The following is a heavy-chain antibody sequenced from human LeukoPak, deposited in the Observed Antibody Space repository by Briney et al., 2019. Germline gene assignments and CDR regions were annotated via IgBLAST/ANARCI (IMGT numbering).Heavy chain of an antibody. V-gene: IGHV4-4*07. J-gene: IGHJ5*02. CDR3: ARDTLSWFDP. Sequence: PSEALSLTCTASGGSISSYYWSWIRQPAGKGLEWIGRIYTSGSTNYNPSLKSRLTMSVDTSKNQFSLKLSSVTAADTAVYYCARDTLSWFDPWGQGTLVTVSS. CDR2: IYTSGST. CDR1: GGSISSYY. D-gene: IGHD2/OR15-2a*01.